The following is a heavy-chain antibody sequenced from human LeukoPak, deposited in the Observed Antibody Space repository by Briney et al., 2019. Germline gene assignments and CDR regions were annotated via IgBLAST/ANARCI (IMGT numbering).Heavy chain of an antibody. V-gene: IGHV1-2*02. D-gene: IGHD4-23*01. CDR3: ARHPGKVTNDWYFDL. Sequence: ASVKVSCKASGYTFTGYYMHWVRQAPGQGLEWMGWINPNSGGTNYAQKFQGRVTMTRETSITTAYMELSRLSSDDTAVYYCARHPGKVTNDWYFDLWGRGTLVTVSS. CDR2: INPNSGGT. CDR1: GYTFTGYY. J-gene: IGHJ2*01.